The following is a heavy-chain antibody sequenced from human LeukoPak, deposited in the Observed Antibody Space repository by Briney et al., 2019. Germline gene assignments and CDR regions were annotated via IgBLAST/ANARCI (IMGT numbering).Heavy chain of an antibody. CDR1: GFTFSNYR. J-gene: IGHJ4*02. CDR3: ARAPRSQRGY. Sequence: PGGSLRLSCAASGFTFSNYRMNWVRQAPGKGLEWVSYISSSSSTIYYADSVKGRFTISRDNAKKSLYLQMNSLRGEDTAVYYCARAPRSQRGYWGQGTLVTVSS. V-gene: IGHV3-48*01. D-gene: IGHD6-25*01. CDR2: ISSSSSTI.